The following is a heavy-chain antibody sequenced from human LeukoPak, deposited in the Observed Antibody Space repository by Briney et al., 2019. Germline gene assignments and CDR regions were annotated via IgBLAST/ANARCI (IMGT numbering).Heavy chain of an antibody. CDR2: IYYSGST. D-gene: IGHD2-15*01. Sequence: SETLSLTCTVSGGSLSNYYWSWIRQPPGKGLEWIGYIYYSGSTNYNPSLKSRVTISVDTSKNQFSLKLSSVTAADTAVYYCARVSRCSGGSCYYSDYWGQGTLVIVSS. CDR1: GGSLSNYY. V-gene: IGHV4-59*01. J-gene: IGHJ4*02. CDR3: ARVSRCSGGSCYYSDY.